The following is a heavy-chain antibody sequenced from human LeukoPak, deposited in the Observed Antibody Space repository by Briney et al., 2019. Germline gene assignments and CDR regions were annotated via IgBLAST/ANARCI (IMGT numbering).Heavy chain of an antibody. J-gene: IGHJ4*02. CDR2: IYYSGGT. V-gene: IGHV4-59*08. Sequence: PSETLSLTCTVSGGSISSYYWSWIRQPPGKGLEWIGYIYYSGGTNYNPSLKSRVTISVDTSKNQFSLKLSSVTAADTAVYYCASLPYCSSTSCPIPIWGQGTLVTVSS. CDR1: GGSISSYY. CDR3: ASLPYCSSTSCPIPI. D-gene: IGHD2-2*01.